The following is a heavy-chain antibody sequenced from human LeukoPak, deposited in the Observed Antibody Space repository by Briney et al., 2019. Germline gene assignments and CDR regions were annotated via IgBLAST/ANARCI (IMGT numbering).Heavy chain of an antibody. V-gene: IGHV3-15*01. Sequence: GGSLRLSCAGFGFTFSNAWMSWVRQVPGKGLEWVGRIKSKPVGGTTDYAAVVKGRFTISRDDPKNTVFLQMNSLKTEDTAVYYCTTGWFEGFFDYWGQGTLVTVSS. CDR3: TTGWFEGFFDY. D-gene: IGHD3-10*01. J-gene: IGHJ4*02. CDR1: GFTFSNAW. CDR2: IKSKPVGGTT.